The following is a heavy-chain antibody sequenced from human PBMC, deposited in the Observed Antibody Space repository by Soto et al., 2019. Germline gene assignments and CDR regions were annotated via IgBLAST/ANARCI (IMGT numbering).Heavy chain of an antibody. CDR3: ARDNLVGGYGDYVDY. Sequence: QVQLQESGPGLVKPSQTLSLTCTVSGGSISSGGYYWSWIRQHPGKGLEWIGYIYYSGSTYYNPSLKSRVTIPVDTSKNQFSLKLRSVTAADTAVYYCARDNLVGGYGDYVDYWGQGTLVTVSS. V-gene: IGHV4-31*03. CDR2: IYYSGST. J-gene: IGHJ4*02. D-gene: IGHD4-17*01. CDR1: GGSISSGGYY.